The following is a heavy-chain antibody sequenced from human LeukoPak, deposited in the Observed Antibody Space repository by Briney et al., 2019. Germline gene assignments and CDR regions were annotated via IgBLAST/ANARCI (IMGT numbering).Heavy chain of an antibody. J-gene: IGHJ4*02. CDR1: GFIFSSYG. V-gene: IGHV3-33*01. CDR3: ARAYYYDSGTYDFDY. CDR2: IWYDGSNK. Sequence: GGSLRLSCAASGFIFSSYGMHWVRQAPGKGLEGVAVIWYDGSNKYYADSVKGRFTISRDNSKNTLYLQMNSLRAEDTAVYYCARAYYYDSGTYDFDYWGQGTLVTVSS. D-gene: IGHD3-10*01.